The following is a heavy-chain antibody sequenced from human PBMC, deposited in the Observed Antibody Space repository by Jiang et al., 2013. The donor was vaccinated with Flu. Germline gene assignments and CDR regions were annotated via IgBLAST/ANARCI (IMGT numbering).Heavy chain of an antibody. V-gene: IGHV6-1*01. J-gene: IGHJ4*02. Sequence: SQTLSLTCAISGDSLSSSGVAWNWIRQSPSRGLEWLGRTYYRSKWYSDYAVSVKSRITINPDTSKNQFSLQLNSVTPEDTAVYYCTRDPGXTATTFDYWGQGTLVTVSS. CDR3: TRDPGXTATTFDY. CDR1: GDSLSSSGVA. CDR2: TYYRSKWYS. D-gene: IGHD1-1*01.